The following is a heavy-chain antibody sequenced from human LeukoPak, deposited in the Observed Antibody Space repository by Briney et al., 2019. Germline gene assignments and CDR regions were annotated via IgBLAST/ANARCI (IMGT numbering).Heavy chain of an antibody. D-gene: IGHD6-13*01. V-gene: IGHV1-24*01. CDR2: FDPEDGET. J-gene: IGHJ4*02. CDR1: GYTLTELS. Sequence: ASVKVSCKVSGYTLTELSMHWVRQAPGKGLEWMGGFDPEDGETIYAQKFQGRVTMTEDTTTDTAYMELSSLRSEDTAVYYCATYRYSSSWYYFDYWGQGTLVTVSS. CDR3: ATYRYSSSWYYFDY.